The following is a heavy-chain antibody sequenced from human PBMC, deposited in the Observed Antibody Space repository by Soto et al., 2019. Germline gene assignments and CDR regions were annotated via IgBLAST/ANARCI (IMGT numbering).Heavy chain of an antibody. Sequence: EVQLVESGGGLVKPGGSLRLSCAASGFTFSSYSMNWVRQAPGKGLEWVSSISSSSSYIYYADSVKGRFTISRDNAKNSLYLQMNSLRAEDTAVYYCARGGGGVAVAVVQDAFDIWGQGTMVTVSS. D-gene: IGHD6-19*01. CDR3: ARGGGGVAVAVVQDAFDI. J-gene: IGHJ3*02. CDR1: GFTFSSYS. CDR2: ISSSSSYI. V-gene: IGHV3-21*01.